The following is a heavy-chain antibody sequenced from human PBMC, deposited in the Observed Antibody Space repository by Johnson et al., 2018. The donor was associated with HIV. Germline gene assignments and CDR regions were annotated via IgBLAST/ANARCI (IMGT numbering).Heavy chain of an antibody. CDR1: GFTFSSYG. D-gene: IGHD6-19*01. J-gene: IGHJ3*02. CDR3: ARAVYSSAWAPGGAFES. Sequence: VQLVESGGGVVQPGRSLRLSCAASGFTFSSYGMHWVRQAPGKGLEWVSRINSDGRSTSYADSVKGRFIISRDNAKNTVYLQRNSLRVEDTAGYYCARAVYSSAWAPGGAFESWGQGTMVTVSS. V-gene: IGHV3-74*02. CDR2: INSDGRST.